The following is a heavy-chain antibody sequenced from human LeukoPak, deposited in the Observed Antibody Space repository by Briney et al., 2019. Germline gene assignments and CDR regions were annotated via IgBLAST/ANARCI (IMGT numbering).Heavy chain of an antibody. CDR2: ISASGDSA. CDR1: GFTFNSYG. CDR3: AKTYVWYYFDY. V-gene: IGHV3-23*01. J-gene: IGHJ4*02. Sequence: GGSLRLSCAASGFTFNSYGMTWVRQAPGKGLEWVSTISASGDSAYYADSVKGRFTTSRDNSKNTLYLQVNSLRAEDTAVYYCAKTYVWYYFDYWGQGILVTVSS. D-gene: IGHD3-16*01.